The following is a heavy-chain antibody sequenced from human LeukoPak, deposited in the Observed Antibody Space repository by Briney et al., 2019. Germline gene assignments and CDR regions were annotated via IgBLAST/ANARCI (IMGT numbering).Heavy chain of an antibody. CDR1: GGSISSYY. CDR2: IYYSGTT. Sequence: SETLSLTCTVSGGSISSYYWSWIRQPPGKGLEWIGSIYYSGTTYPNPSLKSRVTISVDTSKNQFSLKLSSVTAADTAVYYCARQPKSCAPGIFITGKACWFDPWGQGTLVTVSP. D-gene: IGHD3-10*01. V-gene: IGHV4-39*01. J-gene: IGHJ5*02. CDR3: ARQPKSCAPGIFITGKACWFDP.